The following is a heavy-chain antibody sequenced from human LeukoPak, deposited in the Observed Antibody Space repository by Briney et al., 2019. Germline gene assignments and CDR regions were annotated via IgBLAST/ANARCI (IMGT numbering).Heavy chain of an antibody. CDR1: GGTFSSYA. V-gene: IGHV1-69*04. D-gene: IGHD2-2*02. CDR3: ARYCSSTSCYRYYYYGMDV. Sequence: GASVKVSCKASGGTFSSYAISWVRQAPGQGLEWMGRIIPIFGIANYAQKFQGRVTITADKSTSTAYMELSSLRSEDTAVYYCARYCSSTSCYRYYYYGMDVWAKGPRSPSP. J-gene: IGHJ6*02. CDR2: IIPIFGIA.